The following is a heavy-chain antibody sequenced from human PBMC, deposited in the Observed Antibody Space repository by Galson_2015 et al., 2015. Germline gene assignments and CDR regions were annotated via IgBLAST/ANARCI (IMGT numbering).Heavy chain of an antibody. CDR3: AHRGPATSGNPSSFDY. CDR1: GFSLSTSGVA. D-gene: IGHD6-13*01. CDR2: IHWDDDK. Sequence: PALVKPTQTLTLTCTFSGFSLSTSGVAVGWIRQPPGKALEWLALIHWDDDKRYSPSLRGRLTITKDTSKNQVVLTMTNLDPLDTATYYCAHRGPATSGNPSSFDYWGQGTLVTVSS. V-gene: IGHV2-5*02. J-gene: IGHJ4*02.